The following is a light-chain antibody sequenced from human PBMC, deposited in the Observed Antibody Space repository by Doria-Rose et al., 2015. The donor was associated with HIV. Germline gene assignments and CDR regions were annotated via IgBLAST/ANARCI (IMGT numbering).Light chain of an antibody. V-gene: IGKV3-20*01. CDR2: DAS. J-gene: IGKJ5*01. CDR3: QQYGTTRGT. CDR1: QRVKSSY. Sequence: TQPPGTLSLSPGERATLSCRASQRVKSSYLAWYQQKPGQAPSLLIYDASTRATGIPDRFSGSGSGTDFTLTISRLEPEDVAVYYCQQYGTTRGTFGQGTRLEIK.